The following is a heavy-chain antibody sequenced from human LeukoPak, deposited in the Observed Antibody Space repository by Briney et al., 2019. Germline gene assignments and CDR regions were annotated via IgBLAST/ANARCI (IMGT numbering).Heavy chain of an antibody. Sequence: SEALSLTCTVSGGSVSSGSYYWSWIRQPPGKGLEWIGYIYYSGSTNYNPSLKSRVTISVDTSKDQFSLKLSSVTAADTAVYYCARARGYCTNGVCYPRSAGFDYWGQGTLVTVSS. D-gene: IGHD2-8*01. CDR1: GGSVSSGSYY. CDR2: IYYSGST. CDR3: ARARGYCTNGVCYPRSAGFDY. V-gene: IGHV4-61*01. J-gene: IGHJ4*02.